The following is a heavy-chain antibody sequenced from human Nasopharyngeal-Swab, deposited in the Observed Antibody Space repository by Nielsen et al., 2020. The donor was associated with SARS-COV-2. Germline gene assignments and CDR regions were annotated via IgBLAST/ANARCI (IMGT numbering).Heavy chain of an antibody. J-gene: IGHJ6*02. Sequence: WVRQALGQGLEWMGWISAYNGNTNYAQKLQGRVTMTTDTSTSTAYMELRSLRSDDTAVYYCARDFRSSGWHYYYYYGMDVWGQGTTVTVSS. CDR3: ARDFRSSGWHYYYYYGMDV. V-gene: IGHV1-18*01. CDR2: ISAYNGNT. D-gene: IGHD6-19*01.